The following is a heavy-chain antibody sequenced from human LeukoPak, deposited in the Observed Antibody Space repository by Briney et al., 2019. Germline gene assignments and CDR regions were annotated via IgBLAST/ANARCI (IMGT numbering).Heavy chain of an antibody. V-gene: IGHV1-8*01. D-gene: IGHD3-3*01. CDR2: MNPNSGNT. CDR3: ARRREDTIFGVVITYYYCGMDV. CDR1: GYTFTSYD. Sequence: GASVKVSCKASGYTFTSYDINWVRQATGQGLEWMGWMNPNSGNTGYAQKFQGRVTMTRNTSISTAYMELSSLRSEDTAVYYCARRREDTIFGVVITYYYCGMDVWGQGTTVTVSS. J-gene: IGHJ6*02.